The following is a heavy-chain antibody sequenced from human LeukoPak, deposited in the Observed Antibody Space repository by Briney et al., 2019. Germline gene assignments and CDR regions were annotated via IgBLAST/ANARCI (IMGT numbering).Heavy chain of an antibody. V-gene: IGHV3-30*18. CDR2: ISYDGSNK. J-gene: IGHJ6*02. CDR3: AKCLLGGDSGSYYEVGEVGMDV. CDR1: GFTFSSYG. D-gene: IGHD1-26*01. Sequence: GGSLRLSCAVSGFTFSSYGMHWVRQAPGKVLEWVAVISYDGSNKYYADSVKGRFTISRDKSKYTLYLQRNSLSAEDTAVYYCAKCLLGGDSGSYYEVGEVGMDVWSQGTTVTVS.